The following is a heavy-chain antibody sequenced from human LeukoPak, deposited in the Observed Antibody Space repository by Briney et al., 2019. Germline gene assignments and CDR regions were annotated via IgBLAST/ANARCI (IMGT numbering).Heavy chain of an antibody. D-gene: IGHD6-19*01. CDR1: GFTFSSYA. CDR2: ISGVDGKT. CDR3: ARVEDGSGWSLPYFDY. V-gene: IGHV3-23*01. Sequence: PGGSLRLSCAASGFTFSSYARNWVRQAPGKGLEWVLGISGVDGKTYYADSVKGRFTISSDSSKNTLYLQMNSLRAEDTAVYYCARVEDGSGWSLPYFDYWGQGTLVTVSS. J-gene: IGHJ4*02.